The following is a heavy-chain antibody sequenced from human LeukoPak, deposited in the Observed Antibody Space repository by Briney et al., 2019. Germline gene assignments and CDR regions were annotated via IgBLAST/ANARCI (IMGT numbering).Heavy chain of an antibody. Sequence: PSQTLSLTCTVSGDSISSGTYYLSWVRQPAGKELEWIGHIYSTGSTTYNPSVRSRFTISRDKSRNQFSLQLTSVIAADTAVYYCARASYCGHTDCYNYYYMGAWGKGITVTVSS. CDR3: ARASYCGHTDCYNYYYMGA. V-gene: IGHV4-61*09. J-gene: IGHJ6*03. D-gene: IGHD2-21*02. CDR2: IYSTGST. CDR1: GDSISSGTYY.